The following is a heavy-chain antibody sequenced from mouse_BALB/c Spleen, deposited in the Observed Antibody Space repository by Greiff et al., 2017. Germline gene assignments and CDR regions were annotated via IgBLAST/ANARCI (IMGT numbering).Heavy chain of an antibody. CDR1: GYTFTSYW. CDR2: IDPSDSET. J-gene: IGHJ3*01. Sequence: QVQLQQPGAELVKPGAPVKLSCKASGYTFTSYWMNWVKQRPGRGLEWIGRIDPSDSETHYNQKFKDKATLTVDKSSSTAYIQLSSLTSEDSAVYYCARSPTTVADAWFAYWGQGTLVTVSA. V-gene: IGHV1-69*02. D-gene: IGHD1-1*01. CDR3: ARSPTTVADAWFAY.